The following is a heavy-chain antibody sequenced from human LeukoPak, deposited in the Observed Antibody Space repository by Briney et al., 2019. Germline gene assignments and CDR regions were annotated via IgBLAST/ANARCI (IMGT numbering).Heavy chain of an antibody. V-gene: IGHV1-46*01. D-gene: IGHD2-2*01. CDR3: AKDRGGPGYCGSTSCPLDY. CDR2: INPSAGTT. CDR1: GYTFTGYY. Sequence: ASVKVSCKASGYTFTGYYINWVRQAPGQGLEWMGIINPSAGTTAYPQKFQGRVTMTRDTSTSTVYMDLSSLRSDDTAVYYCAKDRGGPGYCGSTSCPLDYWGQGTLVTVSS. J-gene: IGHJ4*02.